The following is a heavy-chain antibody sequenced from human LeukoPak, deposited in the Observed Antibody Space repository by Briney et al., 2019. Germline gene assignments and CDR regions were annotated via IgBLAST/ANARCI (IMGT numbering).Heavy chain of an antibody. CDR2: IRYDGSTQ. CDR1: GFTFSSYG. Sequence: GSLRLSCAASGFTFSSYGMHWVRQAPGKGLEWVAFIRYDGSTQYYADSVKGRFTISRDNSKSTLYLQMNSLRAEDTAVYYCARESPQLSSFDYWGQGTLVTVSS. V-gene: IGHV3-30*02. D-gene: IGHD2-2*01. CDR3: ARESPQLSSFDY. J-gene: IGHJ4*02.